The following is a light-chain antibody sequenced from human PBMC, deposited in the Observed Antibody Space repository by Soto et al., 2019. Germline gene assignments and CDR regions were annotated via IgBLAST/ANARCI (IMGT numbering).Light chain of an antibody. CDR3: CSYTSSSTLYV. J-gene: IGLJ1*01. V-gene: IGLV2-14*01. CDR1: SSDVGGYNY. Sequence: QYVLTQPASVSGSPGQSITISCTGTSSDVGGYNYVSWYQQHPGKAPKLMIYDVSNRPSGVSNRFSGYKSGNTASLTISGLQAEDEADYYCCSYTSSSTLYVFGTGTKVTVL. CDR2: DVS.